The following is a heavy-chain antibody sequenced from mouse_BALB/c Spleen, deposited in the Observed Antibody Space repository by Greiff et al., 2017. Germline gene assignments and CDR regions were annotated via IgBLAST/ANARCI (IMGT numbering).Heavy chain of an antibody. CDR3: AREWLLAMDY. J-gene: IGHJ4*01. D-gene: IGHD2-3*01. Sequence: EVHLVESGGGLVKPGGSLKLSCAASGFAFSSYDMSWVRQTPEKRLEWVAYISSGGGSTYYPDTVKGRFTISRDNAKNTLYLQMSSLKSEDTAMYYCAREWLLAMDYWGQGTSVTVSS. CDR2: ISSGGGST. V-gene: IGHV5-12-1*01. CDR1: GFAFSSYD.